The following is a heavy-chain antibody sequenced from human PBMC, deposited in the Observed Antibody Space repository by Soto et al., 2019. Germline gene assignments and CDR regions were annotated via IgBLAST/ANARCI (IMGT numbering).Heavy chain of an antibody. CDR2: IYPGDSDT. V-gene: IGHV5-51*01. Sequence: PGESLKISCKGSGYSFTSYWIGWVRQMPGKGLEWMGIIYPGDSDTRYSPSFQGQVTISADKSISAAYLQWSSLKASDTAMYYCARRADIVVVVAARDAFDIWGQGTMVTVSS. D-gene: IGHD2-15*01. CDR3: ARRADIVVVVAARDAFDI. J-gene: IGHJ3*02. CDR1: GYSFTSYW.